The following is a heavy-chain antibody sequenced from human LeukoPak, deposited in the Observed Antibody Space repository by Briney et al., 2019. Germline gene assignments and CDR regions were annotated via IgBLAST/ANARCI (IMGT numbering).Heavy chain of an antibody. V-gene: IGHV4-38-2*02. D-gene: IGHD4-17*01. CDR1: GYSISSGYS. CDR2: VYHSGST. Sequence: SETLSLTCTVSGYSISSGYSWGWIRQPPGKGLEWIGNVYHSGSTYYNPSLKSRVTVSVDTSKNQFYLKLSSVTAADTAFYYCARATVTDESYYFDYWGQGTLVTVSS. CDR3: ARATVTDESYYFDY. J-gene: IGHJ4*02.